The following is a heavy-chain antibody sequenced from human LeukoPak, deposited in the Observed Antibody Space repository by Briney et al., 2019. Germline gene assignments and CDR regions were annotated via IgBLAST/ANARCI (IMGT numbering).Heavy chain of an antibody. J-gene: IGHJ3*02. D-gene: IGHD6-19*01. V-gene: IGHV3-53*01. CDR3: ARPTSGQSFDI. CDR2: IYPGDST. CDR1: GFTVSGSY. Sequence: GGSLRLSCAASGFTVSGSYMSWVRPAPGKGLEWVSIIYPGDSTYYADSVKGRFTISRNNSKNTLDLQMNSLRAEDTAVYYCARPTSGQSFDIWGQGTMVTVSS.